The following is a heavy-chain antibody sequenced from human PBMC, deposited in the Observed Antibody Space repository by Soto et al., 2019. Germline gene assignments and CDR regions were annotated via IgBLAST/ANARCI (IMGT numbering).Heavy chain of an antibody. CDR2: ISYDGSKK. CDR1: GFTFSSYG. J-gene: IGHJ4*02. CDR3: ARDGRELNTTVDS. Sequence: QVQLVESGGGVVQPGRSLRLSCAASGFTFSSYGMHWVRQAPGKGLERVAVISYDGSKKYYADSVKGRFTISRDNSKNPLYLQMNSLRAEDTAVYYCARDGRELNTTVDSWGQGTLVTVSS. D-gene: IGHD1-26*01. V-gene: IGHV3-30-3*01.